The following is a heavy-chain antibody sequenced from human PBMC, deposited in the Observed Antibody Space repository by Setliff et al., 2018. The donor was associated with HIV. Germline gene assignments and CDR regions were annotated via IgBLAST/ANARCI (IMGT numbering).Heavy chain of an antibody. J-gene: IGHJ5*02. CDR1: GYSFTNFW. V-gene: IGHV5-51*01. D-gene: IGHD3-22*01. CDR3: ARRGYYDSSGYYNWFDP. Sequence: PGESLKISCKASGYSFTNFWIGWVRQMPGEGLEWMGIVHPGNSETRYSLPFEGQVTISADRSITTAYLQWSSLKASDTAMYYCARRGYYDSSGYYNWFDPWGQGTLVTVSS. CDR2: VHPGNSET.